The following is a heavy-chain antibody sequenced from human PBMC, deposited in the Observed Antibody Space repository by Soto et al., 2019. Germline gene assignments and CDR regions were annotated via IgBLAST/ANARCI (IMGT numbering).Heavy chain of an antibody. CDR1: GYTFATYD. D-gene: IGHD6-25*01. CDR3: ARRKERSGPYYLDY. CDR2: MNPNTGNT. J-gene: IGHJ4*02. V-gene: IGHV1-8*01. Sequence: QVQLVQSGAEVKKPGASVKVSCKASGYTFATYDFAWVRQATGQGLEWMGWMNPNTGNTGYAQAFRGRVTMTRNTSITTAYMELSSLRSEDTAVSFCARRKERSGPYYLDYWGQGTLVTVSS.